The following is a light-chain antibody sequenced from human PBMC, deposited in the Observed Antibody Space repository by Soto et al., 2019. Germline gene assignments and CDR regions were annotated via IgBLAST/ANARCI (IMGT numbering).Light chain of an antibody. CDR1: RSDVGTYTL. J-gene: IGLJ1*01. V-gene: IGLV2-23*02. Sequence: QSALTQPASVSGSPGQSITISCTGSRSDVGTYTLVSWYQQHPGKAPKLIIYQVTKRHSGVSNRFSGSKSGNTASLTISGLQAEDEADYYCCSYAGSSSYVFGTGTKLTVL. CDR3: CSYAGSSSYV. CDR2: QVT.